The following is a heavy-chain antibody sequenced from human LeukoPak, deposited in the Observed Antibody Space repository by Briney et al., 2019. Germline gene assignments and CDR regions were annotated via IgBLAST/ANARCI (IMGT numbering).Heavy chain of an antibody. CDR3: EVSFQISDY. D-gene: IGHD2-8*01. V-gene: IGHV3-48*01. J-gene: IGHJ4*02. CDR2: ISSSSSTI. Sequence: GGSLRLSCAASGFTFSSYAMSWVRQAPGKGLEWVSYISSSSSTIYYADSVKGRFTISRDNAKNSLYLQMNSLRAEDTAVYYCEVSFQISDYWGQGTLVTVSS. CDR1: GFTFSSYA.